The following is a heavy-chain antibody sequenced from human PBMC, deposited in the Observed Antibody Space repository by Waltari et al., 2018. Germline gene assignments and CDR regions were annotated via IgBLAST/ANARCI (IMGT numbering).Heavy chain of an antibody. V-gene: IGHV3-13*01. CDR1: GFSFSNFD. CDR2: IGIAGDT. CDR3: ARSRTLQSGGGFDY. D-gene: IGHD4-4*01. J-gene: IGHJ4*02. Sequence: EVQLVESGGGLVQPGGSLRLSCATSGFSFSNFDMHWVRQLAGKGLEVVSGIGIAGDTYYPGLVKGRFTISRENAKKSLYLEMSSLRAGDTAVYYCARSRTLQSGGGFDYWGQGTLVTVSS.